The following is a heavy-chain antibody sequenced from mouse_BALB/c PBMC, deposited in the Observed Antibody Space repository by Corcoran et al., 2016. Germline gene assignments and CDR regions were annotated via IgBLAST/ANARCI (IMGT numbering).Heavy chain of an antibody. V-gene: IGHV8-8*01. D-gene: IGHD2-13*01. Sequence: QVTLKESGPGILNPSQTLSLTCPFSGFSLSTSGMGVGWIRRPSGKGLEWLAHIWWDDDKYYNPSLKSQLTNSKETSRNQVFLKITNVDTADTATYYCARRTSYGDSFAYWGQGTLVTVSA. CDR1: GFSLSTSGMG. CDR2: IWWDDDK. J-gene: IGHJ3*01. CDR3: ARRTSYGDSFAY.